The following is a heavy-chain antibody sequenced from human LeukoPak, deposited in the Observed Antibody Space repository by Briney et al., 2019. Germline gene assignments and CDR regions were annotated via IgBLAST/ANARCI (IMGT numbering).Heavy chain of an antibody. CDR1: RFSFSSYT. D-gene: IGHD3-22*01. CDR2: ISSSSSYI. J-gene: IGHJ4*02. CDR3: ARVFYYDSSVLDY. Sequence: GGSLRLSCAASRFSFSSYTMNWVRQAPGKGLEWVSSISSSSSYIYYADSVEGRFTISRDNAKNSLYLQMNSLRAEDTAVYYCARVFYYDSSVLDYWGQGTLVTVSS. V-gene: IGHV3-21*01.